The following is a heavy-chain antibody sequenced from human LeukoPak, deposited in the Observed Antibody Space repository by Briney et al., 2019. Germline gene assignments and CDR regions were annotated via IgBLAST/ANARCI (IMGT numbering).Heavy chain of an antibody. D-gene: IGHD2-21*02. CDR3: AKDFVDDSYAIDY. CDR2: ISGSGGST. CDR1: GFTFSSYG. V-gene: IGHV3-23*01. Sequence: AGSLRLSCAASGFTFSSYGMSWVRQAPGKGLEWVSAISGSGGSTYYADSVKGRFTISRDNSKNTVYLQMNSMRAEDAAVYYCAKDFVDDSYAIDYWGQRNLVTASS. J-gene: IGHJ4*02.